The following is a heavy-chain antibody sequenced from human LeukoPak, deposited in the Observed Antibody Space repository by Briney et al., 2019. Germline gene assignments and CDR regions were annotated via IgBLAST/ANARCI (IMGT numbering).Heavy chain of an antibody. CDR1: GGSFSGYY. CDR3: ARLRWYYFDY. V-gene: IGHV4-34*01. CDR2: INHSGST. J-gene: IGHJ4*02. Sequence: KPSETLSLTCAVYGGSFSGYYWSWIRQPPGKGLEWIGEINHSGSTNYNPSLKSRVTISVDTSKNQFSLKLSSVTAADTAVYYCARLRWYYFDYWGQGTLVTVSS. D-gene: IGHD4-23*01.